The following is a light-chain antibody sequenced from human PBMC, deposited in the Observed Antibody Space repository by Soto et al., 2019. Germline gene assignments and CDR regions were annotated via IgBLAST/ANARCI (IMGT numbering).Light chain of an antibody. Sequence: EIVLTQSPATLSLSPGDSAALSCWTSQTLRGNYFAWYQQIPGQPPRLLVYGPSGRATGIPDRFSVSVSRSVSNLNIRGVEPEDCAIYYCHQFGSSPFTFGPGTKVNLK. CDR3: HQFGSSPFT. J-gene: IGKJ3*01. CDR1: QTLRGNY. CDR2: GPS. V-gene: IGKV3-20*01.